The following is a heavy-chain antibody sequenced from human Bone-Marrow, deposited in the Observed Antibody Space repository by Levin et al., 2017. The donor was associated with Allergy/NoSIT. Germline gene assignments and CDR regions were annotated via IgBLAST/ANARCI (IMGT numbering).Heavy chain of an antibody. CDR2: ISWNSVTI. Sequence: PGGSLRLSCAASTFTFADYAMHWVRQAPGKGLEWVSHISWNSVTIAYADSVKGRFTISRDNAKNSLYLQMNSLRTEDTAFYYCARVHENGYNDYWGQGTLVTVSS. CDR1: TFTFADYA. D-gene: IGHD5-24*01. V-gene: IGHV3-9*01. CDR3: ARVHENGYNDY. J-gene: IGHJ4*02.